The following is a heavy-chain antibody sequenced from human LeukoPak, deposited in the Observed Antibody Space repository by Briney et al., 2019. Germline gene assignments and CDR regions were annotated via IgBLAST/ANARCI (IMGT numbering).Heavy chain of an antibody. CDR2: ISGSCGST. Sequence: PGGSLSLSCAASGLTFSRYAVRWARQAPGEGREWVLAISGSCGSTYYADCRKGRFTISRDNSKNTLYPQMNSLRAEDTAVYYCASDPPTTVTTFGDYWGKGTLVTVSA. J-gene: IGHJ4*02. CDR1: GLTFSRYA. V-gene: IGHV3-23*01. CDR3: ASDPPTTVTTFGDY. D-gene: IGHD4-17*01.